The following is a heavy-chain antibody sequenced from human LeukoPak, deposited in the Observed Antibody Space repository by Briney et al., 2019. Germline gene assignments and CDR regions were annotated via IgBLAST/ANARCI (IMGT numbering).Heavy chain of an antibody. CDR2: IIPIFGTA. CDR3: ARGVMMDFGPPARAFDI. V-gene: IGHV1-69*13. Sequence: SVKVSCKASGYIFTGYYMHWVRQAPGQGLEWMGGIIPIFGTANYAQKFQGRVTITADESTSTAYMELSSLRSEDTAVYYCARGVMMDFGPPARAFDIWGQGTMVTVSS. D-gene: IGHD3/OR15-3a*01. CDR1: GYIFTGYY. J-gene: IGHJ3*02.